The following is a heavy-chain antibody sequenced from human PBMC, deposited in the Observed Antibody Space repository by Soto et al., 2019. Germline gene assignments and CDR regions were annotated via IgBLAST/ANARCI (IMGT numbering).Heavy chain of an antibody. CDR2: ISSSGSTI. CDR3: ARDHGYSSSWHPRGMDV. Sequence: GGSLRLACAASVFNFSSYEMNWVRQAPGNGLEWVSYISSSGSTIYYADSVKGRFTISRDNAKNSLYLQMNSLRAEDTAVYYCARDHGYSSSWHPRGMDVWGQGTPVTVSS. J-gene: IGHJ6*01. CDR1: VFNFSSYE. D-gene: IGHD6-13*01. V-gene: IGHV3-48*03.